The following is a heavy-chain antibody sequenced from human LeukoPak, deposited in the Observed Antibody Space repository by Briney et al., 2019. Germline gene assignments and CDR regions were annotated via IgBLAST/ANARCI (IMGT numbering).Heavy chain of an antibody. CDR3: ARFSSGCSGASCYLNA. V-gene: IGHV4-59*11. CDR2: ISSTVDA. Sequence: SETLSLTCTVSGGSITNHFWSWIRQPPGKGLQWIGHISSTVDARYSSSLRSRVTVSLDTSESQFSLHLKYVTAADTAVYFCARFSSGCSGASCYLNAWGQGTLVTVSS. CDR1: GGSITNHF. D-gene: IGHD2-15*01. J-gene: IGHJ4*02.